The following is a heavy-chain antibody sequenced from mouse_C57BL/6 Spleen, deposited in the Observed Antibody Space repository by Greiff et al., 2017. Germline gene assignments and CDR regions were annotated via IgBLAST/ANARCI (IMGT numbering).Heavy chain of an antibody. Sequence: LQQSGASVKISCKASGYAFSSYWMNWVKQRPGKGLEWIGQIYPGDGDTNYNGKFKGKATLTADKSSSTAYMQLSSLTSEDSAVYFCARKDYYDYDEFAYWGQGTLVTVSA. J-gene: IGHJ3*01. CDR1: GYAFSSYW. CDR2: IYPGDGDT. CDR3: ARKDYYDYDEFAY. V-gene: IGHV1-80*01. D-gene: IGHD2-4*01.